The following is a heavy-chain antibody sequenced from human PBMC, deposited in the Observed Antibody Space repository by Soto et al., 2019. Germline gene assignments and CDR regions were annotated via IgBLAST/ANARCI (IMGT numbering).Heavy chain of an antibody. CDR3: ARHRLVVVAARAGWFDP. CDR1: GGSISSSSYY. J-gene: IGHJ5*02. D-gene: IGHD2-15*01. CDR2: IYYSGST. V-gene: IGHV4-39*01. Sequence: SETLSLTCTVSGGSISSSSYYWGWIRQPPGKGLEWFGSIYYSGSTYYNPSLKSRVTISVDTSKNQFSLKLSSVTAADTAVYYCARHRLVVVAARAGWFDPWGQGTLVTVSS.